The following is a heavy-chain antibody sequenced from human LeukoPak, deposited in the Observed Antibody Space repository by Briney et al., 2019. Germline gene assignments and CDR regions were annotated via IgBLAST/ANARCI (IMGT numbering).Heavy chain of an antibody. Sequence: PGRSLRLSCAASGFTFDDYAMHWVRQAPGKGLEWVAGISWNSWSIGYADAVKGRVTISRDKPKTSLYLQMNSLRAEDTALYYCAKDIHSSSSEGIFDYWGQGTLLTVSS. V-gene: IGHV3-9*01. CDR2: ISWNSWSI. CDR3: AKDIHSSSSEGIFDY. CDR1: GFTFDDYA. D-gene: IGHD6-6*01. J-gene: IGHJ4*02.